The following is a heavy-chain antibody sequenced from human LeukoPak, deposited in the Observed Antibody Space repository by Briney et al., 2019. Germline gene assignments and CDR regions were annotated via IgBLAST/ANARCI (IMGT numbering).Heavy chain of an antibody. CDR2: IKEDGSEK. D-gene: IGHD6-19*01. J-gene: IGHJ3*01. Sequence: SGGSLRLSCAASGFTFSSYWMSWVRQAPGKGLEWVANIKEDGSEKWYVDSVKGRFTISRDNAKNSLYLQMNSLRAEDTAVYYCARHTVFVSGWYDAFDVWGQGTMVTVSS. CDR1: GFTFSSYW. V-gene: IGHV3-7*01. CDR3: ARHTVFVSGWYDAFDV.